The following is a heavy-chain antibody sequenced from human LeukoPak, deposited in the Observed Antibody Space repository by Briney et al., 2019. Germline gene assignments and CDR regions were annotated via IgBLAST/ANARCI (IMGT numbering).Heavy chain of an antibody. J-gene: IGHJ6*03. V-gene: IGHV4-59*08. D-gene: IGHD3-16*01. CDR1: GGSISSYY. CDR2: IYYSGST. CDR3: ARRYGSSLGGYYYYYMDV. Sequence: PSETLSLTRTVSGGSISSYYWSWIRQPPGKGLEWIGYIYYSGSTNYNPSLKSRVTISVDTSKNQFSLKLSSVTAADTAVYYCARRYGSSLGGYYYYYMDVWGKGTTVTVSS.